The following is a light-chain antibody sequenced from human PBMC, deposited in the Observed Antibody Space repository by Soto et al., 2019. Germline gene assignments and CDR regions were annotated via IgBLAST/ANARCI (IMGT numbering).Light chain of an antibody. J-gene: IGLJ1*01. CDR1: SSNIGAGYD. CDR2: GTT. CDR3: QSDDSSLTALYV. Sequence: QSVLTQPPSVSGAPGQRVTISGTGSSSNIGAGYDVQWYQQLPGTAPKLLMYGTTNRPSGVPDRFAGSKSGTSASLAITGLQAEDEADYYCQSDDSSLTALYVFGTGTKLTVL. V-gene: IGLV1-40*01.